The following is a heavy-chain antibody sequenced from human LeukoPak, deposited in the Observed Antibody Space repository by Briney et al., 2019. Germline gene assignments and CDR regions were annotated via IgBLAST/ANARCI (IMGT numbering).Heavy chain of an antibody. V-gene: IGHV3-7*01. CDR2: IKEDGSDK. J-gene: IGHJ4*02. CDR3: AIDWAPITMNAVPFDD. D-gene: IGHD3-22*01. Sequence: GGSLRLSCAASGFTFSSYSMKWVPQAPGKGPEWVANIKEDGSDKNYVDSVRGRFTISRDNAKNALYLQMNSLRVEDTAVYYCAIDWAPITMNAVPFDDWGQGTLVTVSS. CDR1: GFTFSSYS.